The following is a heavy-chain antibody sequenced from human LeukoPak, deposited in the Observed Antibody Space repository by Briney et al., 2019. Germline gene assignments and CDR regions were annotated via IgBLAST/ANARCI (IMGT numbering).Heavy chain of an antibody. J-gene: IGHJ4*02. Sequence: PGGSLRLSCAASGFTFSSYAMTWIRQAPGKGLEGVSSISGSGGSTYYADSVKGRFTISRDNSGNMLFVEMDSLIADDAPVYYCAKDLVVGALACWGQGTLVTVSP. CDR1: GFTFSSYA. CDR3: AKDLVVGALAC. CDR2: ISGSGGST. D-gene: IGHD1-26*01. V-gene: IGHV3-23*01.